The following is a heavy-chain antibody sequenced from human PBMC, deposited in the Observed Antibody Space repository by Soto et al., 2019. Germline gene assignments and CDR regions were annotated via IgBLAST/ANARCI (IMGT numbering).Heavy chain of an antibody. CDR2: IKQDGSEK. D-gene: IGHD3-9*01. J-gene: IGHJ6*02. Sequence: EVQLVESGGGLVQPGGSLRLSCAASGFTFSIYWMSWVRQAPGKGLERVANIKQDGSEKYYVDSVKGRFTISRDNAKNSLFLQRNSLRAEDTAVYYCARGGGRYGYGLDVWGQGTTVIVSS. CDR3: ARGGGRYGYGLDV. CDR1: GFTFSIYW. V-gene: IGHV3-7*04.